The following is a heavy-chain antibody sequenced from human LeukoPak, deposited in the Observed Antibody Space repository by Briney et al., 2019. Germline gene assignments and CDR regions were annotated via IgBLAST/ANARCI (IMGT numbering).Heavy chain of an antibody. D-gene: IGHD1-14*01. J-gene: IGHJ5*02. CDR1: GGSISSSSYY. Sequence: SETLSLTCTVSGGSISSSSYYWGWIRQPPGKGLEWIGSIYYSGSTYYNPSLKSRVTISVDTSKNQFSLKLSSVTAADTAVYYCAREGTVRWFDPWGQGTLVTASS. CDR3: AREGTVRWFDP. CDR2: IYYSGST. V-gene: IGHV4-39*02.